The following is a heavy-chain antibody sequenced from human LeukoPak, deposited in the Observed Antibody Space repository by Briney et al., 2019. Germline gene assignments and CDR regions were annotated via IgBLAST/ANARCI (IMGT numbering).Heavy chain of an antibody. CDR3: ARDVDTANAFDI. J-gene: IGHJ3*02. CDR2: IIPILGIA. D-gene: IGHD5-18*01. Sequence: GASVKVSCKASGGTFSSYAISWVQQAPGQGLEWMGRIIPILGIANYAQKFQGRVTITADKSTSTAYMELSSLRSEDTAVYYCARDVDTANAFDIWGQGTMVTVSS. V-gene: IGHV1-69*04. CDR1: GGTFSSYA.